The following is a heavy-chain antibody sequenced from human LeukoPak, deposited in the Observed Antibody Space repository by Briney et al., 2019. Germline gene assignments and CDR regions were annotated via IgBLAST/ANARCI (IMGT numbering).Heavy chain of an antibody. D-gene: IGHD6-13*01. CDR3: ARASYSSSWYADY. Sequence: GGSLGLSCAASGFTFSSYGMHWVRQAPGKGLEWVAVIWYDGSNKYYADSVKGRFTISRDNSKNTLYLQMNSLRAEDTAVYDCARASYSSSWYADYWGQGTLVTVSS. V-gene: IGHV3-33*01. CDR2: IWYDGSNK. J-gene: IGHJ4*02. CDR1: GFTFSSYG.